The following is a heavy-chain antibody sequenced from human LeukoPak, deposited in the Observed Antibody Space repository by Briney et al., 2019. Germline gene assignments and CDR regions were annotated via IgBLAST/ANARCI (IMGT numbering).Heavy chain of an antibody. CDR1: GFTFSSYA. CDR3: AKDWGYGDYAYYYYYMDV. D-gene: IGHD4-17*01. V-gene: IGHV3-23*01. Sequence: GGSLRLSCAASGFTFSSYAMSWVRQAPGKGLEWVSAISGSGVSTYYADSVKGRFTISRDNSKNTLYLQMNSLRAEDTAVYYCAKDWGYGDYAYYYYYMDVWGKGTTVTVSS. CDR2: ISGSGVST. J-gene: IGHJ6*03.